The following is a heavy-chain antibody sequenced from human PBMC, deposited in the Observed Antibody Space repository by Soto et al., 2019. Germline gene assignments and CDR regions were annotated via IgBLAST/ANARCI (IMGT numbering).Heavy chain of an antibody. J-gene: IGHJ4*02. Sequence: QVHLVQSGAEVKKPGASVKVSCKCSGYTFTSYGITWVRQAPGQGLEWMGWISAHNDNTDYAHKLQGRVTVTRDTSTSTAYMELRSLRSDDTDVYYCARGRFGDYWGQGALVTVSS. V-gene: IGHV1-18*01. CDR2: ISAHNDNT. CDR1: GYTFTSYG. D-gene: IGHD3-10*01. CDR3: ARGRFGDY.